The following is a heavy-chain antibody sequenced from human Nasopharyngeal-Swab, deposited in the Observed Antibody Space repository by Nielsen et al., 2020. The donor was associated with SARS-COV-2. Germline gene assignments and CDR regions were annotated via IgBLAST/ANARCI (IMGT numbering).Heavy chain of an antibody. CDR2: ISTSGTTI. Sequence: GESLKISCAASGFIFSDYYMSWVRQAPGKGLEWVSYISTSGTTIYYADSVKGRFTISRDNAKTSMYLQMNSLRAEDTAVYYCARDSYTNGLVKTFWGQGTLVTVSS. V-gene: IGHV3-11*04. D-gene: IGHD4-11*01. CDR1: GFIFSDYY. J-gene: IGHJ4*02. CDR3: ARDSYTNGLVKTF.